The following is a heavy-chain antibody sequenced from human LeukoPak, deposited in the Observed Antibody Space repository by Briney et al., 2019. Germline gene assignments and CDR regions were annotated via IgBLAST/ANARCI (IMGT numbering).Heavy chain of an antibody. CDR3: VRDGGSVEMATIGDY. D-gene: IGHD5-24*01. Sequence: GGSLRLSCAASGLTFRSYSMNWVRQAPGKGLEWVSSISSSSSYIYYADSVKGRFTMSRDNAKNSLYLQMNSLRAEDTAVYYCVRDGGSVEMATIGDYWGQGTLVTVSS. CDR1: GLTFRSYS. J-gene: IGHJ4*02. V-gene: IGHV3-21*01. CDR2: ISSSSSYI.